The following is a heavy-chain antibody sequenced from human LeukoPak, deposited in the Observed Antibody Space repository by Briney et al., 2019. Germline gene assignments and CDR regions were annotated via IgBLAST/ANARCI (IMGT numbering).Heavy chain of an antibody. CDR3: ARAPYGDSARFDY. V-gene: IGHV4-30-4*08. D-gene: IGHD4-17*01. Sequence: SETLSLTCTVSGGSISSGDYYWSWIRQPPGKGLEWIGYIYYSGSTYYNPSLKSRVTISVDTSKNQFSLKLSSVTAADTAVYYCARAPYGDSARFDYWGQGTLVTVSS. CDR1: GGSISSGDYY. CDR2: IYYSGST. J-gene: IGHJ4*02.